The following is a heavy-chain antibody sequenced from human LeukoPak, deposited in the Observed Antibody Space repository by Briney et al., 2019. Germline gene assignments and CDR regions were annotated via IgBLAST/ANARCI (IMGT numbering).Heavy chain of an antibody. Sequence: GGSLRLSCAASGFTFSSYGMHWVRQAPGKGLEWVAVISYDGSNKYYADSVKGRFTISRDNSKNTLYLQMNSLRAEDTAVYYCAKDEHYCSSTSCYGNDAFDIWGQGKIVTVSS. D-gene: IGHD2-2*01. CDR1: GFTFSSYG. J-gene: IGHJ3*02. CDR2: ISYDGSNK. V-gene: IGHV3-30*18. CDR3: AKDEHYCSSTSCYGNDAFDI.